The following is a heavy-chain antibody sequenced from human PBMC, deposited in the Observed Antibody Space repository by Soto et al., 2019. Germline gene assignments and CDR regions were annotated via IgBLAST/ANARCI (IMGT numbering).Heavy chain of an antibody. CDR1: GYTFTSYG. J-gene: IGHJ6*02. CDR2: ISAYNGNT. Sequence: ASVKVSCKASGYTFTSYGISWVRQAPGQGLEWMGWISAYNGNTNYAQKLQGRVTMSTNTSISTAYMELRSLRSEDTAVYYCARWPSRSSGNYYHYYGMDVWGQGTTVTVSS. CDR3: ARWPSRSSGNYYHYYGMDV. V-gene: IGHV1-18*01. D-gene: IGHD3-22*01.